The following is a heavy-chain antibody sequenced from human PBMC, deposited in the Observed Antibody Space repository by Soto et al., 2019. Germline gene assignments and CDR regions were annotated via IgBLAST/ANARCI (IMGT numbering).Heavy chain of an antibody. CDR2: IYYSGST. V-gene: IGHV4-39*07. D-gene: IGHD2-15*01. CDR1: GGSISSSSYY. J-gene: IGHJ3*02. Sequence: SETLSLTCTVSGGSISSSSYYWGWIRQPPGKGLEWIGSIYYSGSTYYNPSLKSRVTISVDTSKNQFSLKLSSVTAADTAVYYCARGFRYCSGGSCYLGSDAFDIWGQGTMVTVSS. CDR3: ARGFRYCSGGSCYLGSDAFDI.